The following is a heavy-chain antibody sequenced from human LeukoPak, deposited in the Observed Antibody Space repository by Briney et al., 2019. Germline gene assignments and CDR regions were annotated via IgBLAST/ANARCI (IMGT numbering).Heavy chain of an antibody. V-gene: IGHV3-9*01. CDR1: GFTFDDYA. J-gene: IGHJ4*02. CDR2: ISWNSGSI. Sequence: GGSLRLSCAASGFTFDDYAMHWVRQAPGKGLEWVSGISWNSGSIGYADSVKGRFTISRDNAKNSLYLQMNSLRAEDAALYYCAKDIATGNRLYYFDYWGQGTLVTVSS. D-gene: IGHD1-14*01. CDR3: AKDIATGNRLYYFDY.